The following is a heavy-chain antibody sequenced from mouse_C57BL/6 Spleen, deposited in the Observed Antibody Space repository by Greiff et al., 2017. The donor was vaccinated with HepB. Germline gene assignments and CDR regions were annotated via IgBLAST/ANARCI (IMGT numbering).Heavy chain of an antibody. J-gene: IGHJ1*03. CDR3: ARTVVATHWYFDV. CDR1: GYTFTSYW. D-gene: IGHD1-1*01. V-gene: IGHV1-59*01. Sequence: QVQLKQPGAELVRPGTSVKLSCKASGYTFTSYWMHWVKQRPGQGLEWIGVIDPSDSYTNYNQKFKGKATLTVDTSSSTAYMQLSSLTSEDSAVYYCARTVVATHWYFDVWGTGTTVTVSS. CDR2: IDPSDSYT.